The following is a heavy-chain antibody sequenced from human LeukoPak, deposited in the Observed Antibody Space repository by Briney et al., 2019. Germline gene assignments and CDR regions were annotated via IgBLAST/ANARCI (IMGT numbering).Heavy chain of an antibody. CDR1: GYTFTSYG. CDR2: ISAYNGNT. V-gene: IGHV1-18*01. D-gene: IGHD6-19*01. J-gene: IGHJ6*03. CDR3: ASVLAVAGTDYYYYYRDV. Sequence: GASVKVSCKASGYTFTSYGISWVRQAPGQGLEWMGWISAYNGNTNYAQKLQGRVTMTTDTSTSTAYMELRSLRSDDTAVYYCASVLAVAGTDYYYYYRDVWGKGTTVTVSS.